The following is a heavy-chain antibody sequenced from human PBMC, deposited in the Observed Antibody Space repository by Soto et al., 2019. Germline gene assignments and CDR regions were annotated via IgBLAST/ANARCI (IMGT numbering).Heavy chain of an antibody. J-gene: IGHJ5*02. CDR3: ARESSPLGYCSSTSCFGFDP. CDR1: GGSISSGGYY. CDR2: IYYSGST. Sequence: QVQLQESGPGLVKPSQTLSLTCTVSGGSISSGGYYWSWIRQHPGKGLEWIGYIYYSGSTYYNPSLKSRVTLSVDTSKNQCSLKLSSVTAADTAVYYCARESSPLGYCSSTSCFGFDPWGQGTLVTVSS. D-gene: IGHD2-2*01. V-gene: IGHV4-31*03.